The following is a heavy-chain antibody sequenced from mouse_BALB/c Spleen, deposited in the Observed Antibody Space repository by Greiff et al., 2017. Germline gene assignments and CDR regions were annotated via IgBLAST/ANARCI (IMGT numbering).Heavy chain of an antibody. CDR1: GFTFSSYG. J-gene: IGHJ2*01. V-gene: IGHV5-6*02. D-gene: IGHD2-4*01. CDR2: ISSGGSYT. Sequence: EVMLVESGGDLVKPGGSLKLSCAASGFTFSSYGMSWVRQTPDKRLEWVATISSGGSYTYYPDSVKGRFTISRDNAKNTLYLQMSSLKSEDTAMYYCARHHYDYDYFDYWGQGTTLTVSS. CDR3: ARHHYDYDYFDY.